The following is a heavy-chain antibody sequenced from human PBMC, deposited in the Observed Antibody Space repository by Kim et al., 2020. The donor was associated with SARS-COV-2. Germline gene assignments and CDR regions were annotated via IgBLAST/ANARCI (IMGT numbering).Heavy chain of an antibody. J-gene: IGHJ4*02. D-gene: IGHD6-13*01. Sequence: YSQKCQGRVTITRDTSARTAYMELRSLRSEDTAVYYCARDRGIAAAGTNYWGQGTLVTVSS. CDR3: ARDRGIAAAGTNY. V-gene: IGHV1-3*01.